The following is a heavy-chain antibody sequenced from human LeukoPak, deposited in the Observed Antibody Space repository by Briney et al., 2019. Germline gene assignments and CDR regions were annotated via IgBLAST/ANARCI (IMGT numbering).Heavy chain of an antibody. D-gene: IGHD3-3*01. CDR2: ISSSSSYI. CDR3: ARDTPPYYDFWSGYYRHFDY. Sequence: GGSLGLSCAASGFTFSSYSMNWVRQAPGKGLEWVSSISSSSSYIYYADSVKGRFTISRDNAKNSLYLQMNSLRAEDTAVYYCARDTPPYYDFWSGYYRHFDYWGQGTLVTVSS. V-gene: IGHV3-21*01. CDR1: GFTFSSYS. J-gene: IGHJ4*02.